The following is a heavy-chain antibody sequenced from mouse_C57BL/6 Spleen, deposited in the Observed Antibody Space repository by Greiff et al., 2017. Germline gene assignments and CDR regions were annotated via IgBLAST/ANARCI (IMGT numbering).Heavy chain of an antibody. CDR3: TTRLAYYDEAY. D-gene: IGHD2-4*01. CDR2: IDPDDGDT. V-gene: IGHV14-1*01. Sequence: EVQLQQSGAELVRPGASVKLSCTASGFNIKDYYMHWVKQRPEQGLEWIGRIDPDDGDTEYATKFQGKATMTAYTSSNTAYLQLSSLTSEDTAVYYCTTRLAYYDEAYWGQGTLVTVSA. J-gene: IGHJ3*01. CDR1: GFNIKDYY.